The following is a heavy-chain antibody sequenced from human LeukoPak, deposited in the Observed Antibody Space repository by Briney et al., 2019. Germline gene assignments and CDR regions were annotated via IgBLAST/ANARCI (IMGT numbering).Heavy chain of an antibody. CDR2: IWYDGSNK. CDR1: GFTFSSYG. V-gene: IGHV3-33*01. J-gene: IGHJ4*02. CDR3: ASAGVATRIVDY. D-gene: IGHD5-12*01. Sequence: GRSLRLSCAASGFTFSSYGMHWVRQAPGKGLEWVAVIWYDGSNKYYADSVKGRFTISRDNSKNTLYLQMNSLRAEDTAVYYCASAGVATRIVDYWGQGTLVSVSS.